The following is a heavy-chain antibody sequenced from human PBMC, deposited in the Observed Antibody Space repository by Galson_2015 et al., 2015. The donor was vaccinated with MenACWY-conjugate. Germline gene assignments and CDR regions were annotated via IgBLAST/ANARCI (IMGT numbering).Heavy chain of an antibody. D-gene: IGHD1-1*01. V-gene: IGHV3-23*01. J-gene: IGHJ4*02. CDR1: GFTFSSYG. Sequence: SLRLSCAASGFTFSSYGVTWVRQAPGKGLEWASAISGSGSNTYYADSVKGRLTISRDNSKNTVYLQLSSLRAEDTAIYYCAKGAGSAPWYNLDDWGQGTQVTVSS. CDR2: ISGSGSNT. CDR3: AKGAGSAPWYNLDD.